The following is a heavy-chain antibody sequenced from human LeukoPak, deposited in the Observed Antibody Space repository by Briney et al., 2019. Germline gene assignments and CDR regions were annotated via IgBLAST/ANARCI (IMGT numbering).Heavy chain of an antibody. D-gene: IGHD2-15*01. CDR2: ISAYNGNT. CDR1: GYTFTSYG. CDR3: ARGPYCSGATCYSQYFDF. Sequence: ASVKVSRKASGYTFTSYGISWVRQAPGQGLEWMGWISAYNGNTYYAQKFRGRVTMTTDTSTSTAYMELRSLSSDDTAVYYCARGPYCSGATCYSQYFDFWGQGTLVPVSS. J-gene: IGHJ4*02. V-gene: IGHV1-18*01.